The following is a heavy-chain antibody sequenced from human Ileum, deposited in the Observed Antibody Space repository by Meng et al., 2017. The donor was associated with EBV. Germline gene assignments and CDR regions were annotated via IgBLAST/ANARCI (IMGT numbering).Heavy chain of an antibody. J-gene: IGHJ4*02. V-gene: IGHV4-4*02. CDR1: GDSISNEHW. CDR2: IHHTRGP. D-gene: IGHD2-8*01. Sequence: QVQLQDAGPGPVGPSGTLSLTCSVSGDSISNEHWWSWVRQSPGKGLEWIGEIHHTRGPNYNPSLKSRVIISVDKSNNHFSLRLSAVTAADTAVYYCASNGAFSLDHWGQGTLVTVSS. CDR3: ASNGAFSLDH.